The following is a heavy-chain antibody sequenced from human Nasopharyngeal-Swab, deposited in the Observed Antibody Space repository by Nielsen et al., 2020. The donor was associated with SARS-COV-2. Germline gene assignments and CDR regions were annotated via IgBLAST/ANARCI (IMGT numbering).Heavy chain of an antibody. D-gene: IGHD1-26*01. V-gene: IGHV3-33*01. CDR2: IWYDGSNK. CDR1: GFTFSSYG. J-gene: IGHJ3*02. Sequence: GESLKISCAASGFTFSSYGMHWVRQAPGKGLEWVAVIWYDGSNKYYADSVKGRFTISRDNSKNTLYLQMNSLRAEDTAVYYCARDMVLLPHSGSYPDAFDIWGQGTMVTVSS. CDR3: ARDMVLLPHSGSYPDAFDI.